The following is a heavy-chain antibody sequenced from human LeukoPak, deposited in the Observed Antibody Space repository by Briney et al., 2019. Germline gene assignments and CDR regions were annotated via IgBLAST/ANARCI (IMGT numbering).Heavy chain of an antibody. CDR3: ARGGLFAFDI. J-gene: IGHJ3*02. V-gene: IGHV4-59*01. CDR2: IYSTGIT. Sequence: SETLSLTCTISGGSINNYYWSWIRQSPEKGLELIGYIYSTGITNYNPSLKSRVAISVDTSRNQFSLRLTSVTAADTAIFYCARGGLFAFDIWGQGQRSSSLQ. CDR1: GGSINNYY.